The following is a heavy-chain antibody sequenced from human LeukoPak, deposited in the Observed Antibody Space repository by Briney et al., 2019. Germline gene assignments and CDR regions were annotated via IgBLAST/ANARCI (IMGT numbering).Heavy chain of an antibody. CDR1: GGSISSYY. Sequence: PSETLSLTCTVSGGSISSYYWSWIRQPPGKGLEWIGYIYYSGSTNYNPSLKSRDTISVDTSKNQFSLKLSSVTAEDTALYYCAKDPTRLWFGESAFDYWGQGTLVTVSS. J-gene: IGHJ4*02. CDR2: IYYSGST. D-gene: IGHD3-10*01. CDR3: AKDPTRLWFGESAFDY. V-gene: IGHV4-59*01.